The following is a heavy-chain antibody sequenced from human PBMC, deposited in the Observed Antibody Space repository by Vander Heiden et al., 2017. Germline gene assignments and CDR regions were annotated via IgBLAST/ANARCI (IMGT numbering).Heavy chain of an antibody. Sequence: QVQLQQWGAGLLKPSETLSLTCAVHGGSFSGYYWSWIRQPPGKGLEWIGEINHSGSTNYNPSLKSRVTISVDTSKNQFSLKLSSVTAADTAVYYCARGSATGWFDPWGQGTLVTVSS. J-gene: IGHJ5*02. CDR2: INHSGST. CDR3: ARGSATGWFDP. CDR1: GGSFSGYY. V-gene: IGHV4-34*01.